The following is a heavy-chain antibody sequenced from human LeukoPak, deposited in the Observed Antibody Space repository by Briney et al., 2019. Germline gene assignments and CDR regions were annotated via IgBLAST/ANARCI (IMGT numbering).Heavy chain of an antibody. CDR1: GGTFSSYA. CDR2: IIPIFGTA. D-gene: IGHD3-10*01. Sequence: PVKVSCKASGGTFSSYAISWVRQAPGQGLEWMGGIIPIFGTANYAQKFQGRVTITADESTSTAYMELSSLRSEDTAVYYCAKFGLAGSGRYHDAFDIWGQGTMVTVSS. CDR3: AKFGLAGSGRYHDAFDI. J-gene: IGHJ3*02. V-gene: IGHV1-69*01.